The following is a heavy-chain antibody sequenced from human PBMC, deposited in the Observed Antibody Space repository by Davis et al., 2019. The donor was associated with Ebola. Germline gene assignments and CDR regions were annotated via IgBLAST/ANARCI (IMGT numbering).Heavy chain of an antibody. CDR2: VHGGNGNT. CDR1: GYTFTSYY. J-gene: IGHJ4*02. CDR3: ARASFGYNSGWYADY. Sequence: AASVQVSCKASGYTFTSYYMHWVRQAPGQRLEWMGWVHGGNGNTKYSQRFQGRVTIPTDTSAGTVYLDLTSLRSDDTAVFYCARASFGYNSGWYADYWGPGSLVTVSS. D-gene: IGHD6-19*01. V-gene: IGHV1-3*01.